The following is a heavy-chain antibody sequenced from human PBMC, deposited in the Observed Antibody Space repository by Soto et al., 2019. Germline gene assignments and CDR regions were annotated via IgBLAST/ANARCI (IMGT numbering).Heavy chain of an antibody. J-gene: IGHJ4*02. Sequence: ASVKVSCKASGGTFSSYAISWVRQAPGQGLEWMGGIIPIFGTANYAQKFQGRVTITADKSTSTAYMELSSLRSEDTAVYYCASGDPGYSGSYCYWGQGPLVTVSS. CDR2: IIPIFGTA. CDR1: GGTFSSYA. D-gene: IGHD1-26*01. CDR3: ASGDPGYSGSYCY. V-gene: IGHV1-69*06.